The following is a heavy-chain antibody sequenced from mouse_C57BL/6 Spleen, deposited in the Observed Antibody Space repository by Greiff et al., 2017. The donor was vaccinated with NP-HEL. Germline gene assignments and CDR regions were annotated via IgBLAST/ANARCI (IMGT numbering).Heavy chain of an antibody. CDR1: GYTFTSYW. D-gene: IGHD1-1*01. J-gene: IGHJ1*03. CDR2: INPSNGGT. CDR3: ARYYYGSSYRCIDV. Sequence: VQLQQSGTELVKPGASVKLSCKASGYTFTSYWMHWVKQRPGQGLEWIGNINPSNGGTNYNEKFKSKATLTVDKSSSTAYMQRSSLTAEDSAVYYCARYYYGSSYRCIDVWGRGTTVTVSS. V-gene: IGHV1-53*01.